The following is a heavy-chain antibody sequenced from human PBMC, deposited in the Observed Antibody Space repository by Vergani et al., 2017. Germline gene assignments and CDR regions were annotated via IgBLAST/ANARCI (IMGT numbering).Heavy chain of an antibody. CDR1: GASIRSSNYY. CDR3: ARHSTLECLVKLELIDP. CDR2: IYYSGST. Sequence: QLQLQESGPGLVKPSATLSLTCSVSGASIRSSNYYWGWIRQPPGKGLEWIASIYYSGSTYYNPSLKSRVTISVDTSKNQFSLKLSSVTAADTAVYFCARHSTLECLVKLELIDPWGQGILVTVSS. V-gene: IGHV4-39*01. J-gene: IGHJ5*02. D-gene: IGHD6-19*01.